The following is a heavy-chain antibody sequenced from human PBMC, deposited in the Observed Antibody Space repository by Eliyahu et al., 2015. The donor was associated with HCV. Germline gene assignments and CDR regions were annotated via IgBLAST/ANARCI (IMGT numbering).Heavy chain of an antibody. Sequence: EVQLVQSGAEVKKPGESLKISCKGSGYSFNDYWIGWVRQMPGKGLEWMGIIYPGHSDTRYSPSFQGQVTISADKSISTAYVQWSSLKASDTAIYYCARVNPYRTMSWFDPWGHGTLVTVSS. CDR1: GYSFNDYW. J-gene: IGHJ5*02. V-gene: IGHV5-51*01. CDR3: ARVNPYRTMSWFDP. D-gene: IGHD1-1*01. CDR2: IYPGHSDT.